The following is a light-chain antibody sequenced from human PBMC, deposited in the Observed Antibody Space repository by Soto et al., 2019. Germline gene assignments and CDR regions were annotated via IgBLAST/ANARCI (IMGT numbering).Light chain of an antibody. Sequence: QSVLTQPPSASGSPGQSVTISCTGSSSDVGGYNYVSWYQQHPGKAPKLMIYKVSKRPSGVPECLSGSKSGNTASLTVSGLQADDEADYCCSSYGGSNTVVFGGGTKLTVL. CDR2: KVS. CDR1: SSDVGGYNY. V-gene: IGLV2-8*01. J-gene: IGLJ2*01. CDR3: SSYGGSNTVV.